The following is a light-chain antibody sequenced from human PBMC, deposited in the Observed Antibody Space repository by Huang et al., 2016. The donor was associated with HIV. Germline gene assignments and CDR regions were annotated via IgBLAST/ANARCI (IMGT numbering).Light chain of an antibody. V-gene: IGKV3-15*01. CDR1: QSIGH. CDR3: QQYNSWPPWT. J-gene: IGKJ1*01. CDR2: GAS. Sequence: EIVVTQSTVTLSASPGETVTLSCRASQSIGHLAWYQQKPGQAPRLLIYGASTRVIGIPDRLSGSWSGTEFTLTISSLQSEDFAVYFCQQYNSWPPWTFGPGTKVDIK.